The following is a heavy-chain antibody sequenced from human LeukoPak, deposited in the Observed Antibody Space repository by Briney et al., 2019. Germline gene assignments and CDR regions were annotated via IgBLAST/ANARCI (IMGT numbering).Heavy chain of an antibody. D-gene: IGHD6-19*01. V-gene: IGHV4-59*01. CDR2: IYYSGST. J-gene: IGHJ3*02. CDR1: GGSISSYY. Sequence: SETLPLTCTVSGGSISSYYWSWIRQPPGKGLEWIGYIYYSGSTNYNPSLKSRVTISVDTSKNQFSLKLSSVTAADTAVYYCARDLAVAGTADAFDIWGQGTMVTVSS. CDR3: ARDLAVAGTADAFDI.